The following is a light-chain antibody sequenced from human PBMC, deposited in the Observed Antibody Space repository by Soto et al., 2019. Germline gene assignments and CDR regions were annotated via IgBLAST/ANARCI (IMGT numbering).Light chain of an antibody. CDR1: QGISSY. CDR2: AAS. Sequence: AIRMTQSPSSFSASTGDRVTITCRASQGISSYLAWYQQKPGKAPKLLIYAASTLQSGVPSRFSGSGSGTDFTLTISCLQSEDFATYCCQQYYSYPRTSGQGTKLEIK. J-gene: IGKJ2*01. CDR3: QQYYSYPRT. V-gene: IGKV1-8*01.